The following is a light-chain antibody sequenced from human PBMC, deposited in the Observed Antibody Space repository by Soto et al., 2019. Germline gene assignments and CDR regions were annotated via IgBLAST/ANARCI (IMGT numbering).Light chain of an antibody. J-gene: IGKJ1*01. CDR1: QSISSY. CDR3: QQSYSTPWT. V-gene: IGKV1-39*01. Sequence: DIQMPQSPSSLSASVGDRVTITCRASQSISSYLNWYQQKPGKAPKLLIYAASSLQIGVPSRFSGSGSGTDFTLTISRLQPEDFATYYCQQSYSTPWTFGQGTKVEIK. CDR2: AAS.